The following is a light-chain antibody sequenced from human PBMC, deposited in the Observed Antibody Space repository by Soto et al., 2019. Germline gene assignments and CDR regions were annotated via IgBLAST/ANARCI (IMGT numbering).Light chain of an antibody. Sequence: QSALTQPASVSGSPGQSITISCTGTSSDISGYDYVSWYQQHPGKAPKLMIYEVSNRPSGVSNRFSGSKSGNTASLTISGLQAEDEADYYCTSYTSSSTNYVFGTGTKLTVL. CDR1: SSDISGYDY. CDR2: EVS. V-gene: IGLV2-14*01. CDR3: TSYTSSSTNYV. J-gene: IGLJ1*01.